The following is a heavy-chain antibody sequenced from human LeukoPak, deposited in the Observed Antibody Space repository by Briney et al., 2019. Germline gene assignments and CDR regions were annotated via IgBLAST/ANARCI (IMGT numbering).Heavy chain of an antibody. CDR3: ARAQYCSGGSCYSGYYYHYMDV. D-gene: IGHD2-15*01. CDR1: GGSISSYY. V-gene: IGHV4-59*01. Sequence: PSETLSLTCTVSGGSISSYYWSWIRQPPGKGLEWIGYIYYSGSTNYNPSLKSRVTISVDTSKNQFSLKLSSVTAADTAVYYCARAQYCSGGSCYSGYYYHYMDVWGKGTTVTVS. J-gene: IGHJ6*03. CDR2: IYYSGST.